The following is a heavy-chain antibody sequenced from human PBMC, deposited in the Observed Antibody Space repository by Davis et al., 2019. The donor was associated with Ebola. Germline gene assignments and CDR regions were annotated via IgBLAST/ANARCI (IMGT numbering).Heavy chain of an antibody. CDR2: IYYSGST. CDR1: GGSTSSYY. V-gene: IGHV4-59*01. J-gene: IGHJ4*02. CDR3: ARTPITMVRGVRGFDY. Sequence: SETLSLTCTVSGGSTSSYYWSWIRQPPGKGLEWIGYIYYSGSTNYNPSLKSRVTISVDTSKNQFSLKLSSVTAADTAVYYCARTPITMVRGVRGFDYWGQGTLVTVSS. D-gene: IGHD3-10*01.